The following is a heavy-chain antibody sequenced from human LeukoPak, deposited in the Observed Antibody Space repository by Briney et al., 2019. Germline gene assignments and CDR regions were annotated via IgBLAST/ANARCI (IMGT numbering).Heavy chain of an antibody. V-gene: IGHV3-30*03. CDR1: GFTFSNYG. Sequence: GGSLRLSCAASGFTFSNYGMHWVRQAPGKGLEWVAVISYDGSNKYYADSVKGRFTISRDNSKNTLYLQMNSLRTEDTSVYYCGGGRGVIPFDYWGQGTLVTVSS. CDR2: ISYDGSNK. CDR3: GGGRGVIPFDY. J-gene: IGHJ4*02. D-gene: IGHD3-10*01.